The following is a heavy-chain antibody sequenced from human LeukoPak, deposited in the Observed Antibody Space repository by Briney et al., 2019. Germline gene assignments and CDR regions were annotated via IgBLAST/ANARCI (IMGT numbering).Heavy chain of an antibody. D-gene: IGHD3-16*02. CDR3: ARSFYDYVWGSYRYTRENNWFDP. CDR2: ISSSSSYI. J-gene: IGHJ5*02. Sequence: GGSLRLPCAASGFTFSSYSMNWVRQAPGKGLEWVSSISSSSSYIYYADSVKGRFTISRDNAKNSLYLQMNSLRAEDTAVYYCARSFYDYVWGSYRYTRENNWFDPWGQGTLVTVSS. CDR1: GFTFSSYS. V-gene: IGHV3-21*01.